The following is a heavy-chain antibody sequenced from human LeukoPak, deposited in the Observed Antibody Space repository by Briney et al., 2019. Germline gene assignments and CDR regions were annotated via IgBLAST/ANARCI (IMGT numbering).Heavy chain of an antibody. V-gene: IGHV3-9*01. CDR3: AKGGSYDFWSGYYLEY. CDR2: ISWNSGSI. CDR1: GFTFDDYA. J-gene: IGHJ4*02. Sequence: PGRSLRLSCAASGFTFDDYAMHWVRQAPGKGLEWVSGISWNSGSIDYADSVKGRFTISRDNAKNSLYLQMNSLRAEGTALYYCAKGGSYDFWSGYYLEYWGQGTLVTVSS. D-gene: IGHD3-3*01.